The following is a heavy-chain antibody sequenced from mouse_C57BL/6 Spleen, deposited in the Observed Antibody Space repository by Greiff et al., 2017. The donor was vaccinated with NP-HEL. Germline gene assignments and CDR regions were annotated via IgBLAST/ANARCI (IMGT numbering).Heavy chain of an antibody. V-gene: IGHV1-80*01. D-gene: IGHD1-1*01. CDR3: AREFTTVVARDDY. CDR1: GYAFSSYW. Sequence: VQLQQSGAELVKPGASVKISCKASGYAFSSYWMNWVKQRPGKGLEWIGQIYPGDGDTNYNGKFKGKATLTADKSSSTAYMQLSSLTSEDSAVYFCAREFTTVVARDDYWGQGTTLTVSS. CDR2: IYPGDGDT. J-gene: IGHJ2*01.